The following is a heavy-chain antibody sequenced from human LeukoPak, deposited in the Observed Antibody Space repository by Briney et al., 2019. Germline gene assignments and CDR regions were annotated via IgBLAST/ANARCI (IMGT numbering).Heavy chain of an antibody. J-gene: IGHJ4*02. CDR1: GFTVSSNY. Sequence: GGSLRLSCAASGFTVSSNYMSWVRQAPGKGLEWVSSISSSSSYIYYADSVKGRFTISRDNAKNSLYLQMNSLRAEDTAVYYCARGNLYEYYYGSGSYYQPDYWGQGTLVTVSS. CDR3: ARGNLYEYYYGSGSYYQPDY. D-gene: IGHD3-10*01. V-gene: IGHV3-21*01. CDR2: ISSSSSYI.